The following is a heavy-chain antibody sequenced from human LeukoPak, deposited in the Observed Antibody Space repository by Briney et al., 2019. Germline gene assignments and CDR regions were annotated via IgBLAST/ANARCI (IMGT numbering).Heavy chain of an antibody. CDR1: GGSISSSSYY. CDR3: TRGALYYFDY. J-gene: IGHJ4*02. V-gene: IGHV4-39*01. CDR2: IYYSGST. D-gene: IGHD3-16*01. Sequence: SETLSLTCTVSGGSISSSSYYWGWVRQPPGTGLEWIGSIYYSGSTYYNPSRKSRVTISVDTSKNQFSLKLSSVSAADAAVYYCTRGALYYFDYWGQGTLVTVSS.